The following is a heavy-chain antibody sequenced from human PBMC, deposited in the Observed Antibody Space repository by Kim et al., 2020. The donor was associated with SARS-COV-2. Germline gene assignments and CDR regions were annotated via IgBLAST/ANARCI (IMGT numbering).Heavy chain of an antibody. CDR3: ASGGYSYGYRYFDL. J-gene: IGHJ2*01. Sequence: NPTLKSRVTISVDTSKNPFSLKLSSVTAADTAVYYWASGGYSYGYRYFDLWGRGTLVTVSS. V-gene: IGHV4-59*09. D-gene: IGHD5-18*01.